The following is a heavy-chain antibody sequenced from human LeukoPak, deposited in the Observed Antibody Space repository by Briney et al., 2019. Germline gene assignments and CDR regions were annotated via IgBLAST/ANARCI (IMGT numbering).Heavy chain of an antibody. J-gene: IGHJ4*02. Sequence: GGSLRLSCAASGFTFSSYGMHWVRQAPGKGLEWMAVIWYDGSNKYYADSVKGRFTISRDNSKNTLYLQMNSLRAEDTAVYYCARELVVGSTTSDYWGQGTLVTVSS. D-gene: IGHD1-26*01. CDR1: GFTFSSYG. V-gene: IGHV3-33*01. CDR2: IWYDGSNK. CDR3: ARELVVGSTTSDY.